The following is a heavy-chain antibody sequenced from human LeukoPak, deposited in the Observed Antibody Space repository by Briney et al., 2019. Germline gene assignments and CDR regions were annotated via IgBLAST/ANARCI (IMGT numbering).Heavy chain of an antibody. D-gene: IGHD1-1*01. J-gene: IGHJ4*02. Sequence: PSETLSLTCTVSGGSISSSSYYWGWIRQPPGKGLEWIGSIYYSGSTYYNPSLKSRVTISVDTSKNQFSLKLSSVTAADTAVYYCARRRTTGTTGYFDYWGQGSLVTVSS. V-gene: IGHV4-39*07. CDR3: ARRRTTGTTGYFDY. CDR1: GGSISSSSYY. CDR2: IYYSGST.